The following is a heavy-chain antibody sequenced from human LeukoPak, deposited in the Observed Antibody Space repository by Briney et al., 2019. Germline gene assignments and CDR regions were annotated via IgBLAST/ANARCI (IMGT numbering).Heavy chain of an antibody. V-gene: IGHV1-69*01. CDR3: AREILSGQGDTVDYRGGFDY. CDR1: GGTFSSYA. J-gene: IGHJ4*02. CDR2: IIPIFGTA. D-gene: IGHD1-26*01. Sequence: GSSVKVSCKASGGTFSSYAISWVRQAPGQGLEWMGGIIPIFGTANYAQKFQGRVTITADESTSTAYMELSSLRSEDTAVYYCAREILSGQGDTVDYRGGFDYWGQGTLVTVSS.